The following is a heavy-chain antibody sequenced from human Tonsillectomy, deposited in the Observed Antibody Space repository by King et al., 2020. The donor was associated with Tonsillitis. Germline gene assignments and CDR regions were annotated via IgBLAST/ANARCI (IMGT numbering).Heavy chain of an antibody. J-gene: IGHJ4*02. CDR2: MYSSGTV. CDR1: GDSISSGDHF. Sequence: QLQESGPGVVKPSETLSLTCTVSGDSISSGDHFWAWIRQPPGKGLGWIGYMYSSGTVFYNPSLKSRITISGGTSENRFSLKLSPVTAADTAVYFCARYVSGSFDYWGQGALVTVSS. CDR3: ARYVSGSFDY. D-gene: IGHD1-26*01. V-gene: IGHV4-39*01.